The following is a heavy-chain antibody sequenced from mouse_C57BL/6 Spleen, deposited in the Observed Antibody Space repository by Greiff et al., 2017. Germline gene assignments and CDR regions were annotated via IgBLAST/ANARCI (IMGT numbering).Heavy chain of an antibody. D-gene: IGHD1-1*01. V-gene: IGHV5-4*03. CDR2: ISDGGSYT. Sequence: DVMLVESGGGLVKPGGSLKLSCAASGFTFSSYAMSWVRQTPEKRLEWVATISDGGSYTYYPDNVKGRFTISRHNAKTHLYLQMGHLKSEDTAMYYCAGGYYGSSYGWYFDVWGTGTTVTVAS. CDR3: AGGYYGSSYGWYFDV. CDR1: GFTFSSYA. J-gene: IGHJ1*03.